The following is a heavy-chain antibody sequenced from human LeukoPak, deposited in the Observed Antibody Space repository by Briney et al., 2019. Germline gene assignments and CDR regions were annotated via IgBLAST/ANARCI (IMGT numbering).Heavy chain of an antibody. J-gene: IGHJ5*02. Sequence: SETLSLTCTVSAGSISTYYWSWIRQPPGKGLEWIGYINYSGSTNYNPSLKSRVTISVDTSKNQLSLKLSSVTAADTAVYYCARDSRGGYSSSWANNWFDPWGQGTLVTVSS. CDR2: INYSGST. CDR3: ARDSRGGYSSSWANNWFDP. CDR1: AGSISTYY. V-gene: IGHV4-59*12. D-gene: IGHD6-13*01.